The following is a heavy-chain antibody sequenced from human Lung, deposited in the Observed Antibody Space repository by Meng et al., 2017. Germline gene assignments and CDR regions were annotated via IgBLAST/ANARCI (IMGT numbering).Heavy chain of an antibody. CDR2: INHSGST. V-gene: IGHV4-34*01. CDR3: ARGPTTMAHDFDY. Sequence: QVQLQQWGAGLLKPSETLSLTCVVSGGSFSDYYWSWIHQPPGKGLEWIGEINHSGSTNYNPSLESRATISVDTSQNNLSLKLSSVTAADSAVYYCARGPTTMAHDFDYWGQRTLVTVSS. J-gene: IGHJ4*02. CDR1: GGSFSDYY. D-gene: IGHD4-11*01.